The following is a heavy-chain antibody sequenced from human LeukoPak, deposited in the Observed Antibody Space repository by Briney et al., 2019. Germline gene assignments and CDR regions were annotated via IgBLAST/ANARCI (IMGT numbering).Heavy chain of an antibody. J-gene: IGHJ4*02. CDR2: ISSSGSST. V-gene: IGHV3-48*03. Sequence: GGSLRLSCATSGFTFSNYEMSWVRQTPGKGLECVSYISSSGSSTYYADSVKGRFTISRDNAKSSLCLQMDSLRAGDTAVYYCAREDGSQLDYWGRGTLVTVSS. CDR1: GFTFSNYE. D-gene: IGHD1-26*01. CDR3: AREDGSQLDY.